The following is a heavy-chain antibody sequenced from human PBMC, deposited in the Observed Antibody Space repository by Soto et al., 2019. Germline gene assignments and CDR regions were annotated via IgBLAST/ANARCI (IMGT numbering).Heavy chain of an antibody. D-gene: IGHD3-10*01. V-gene: IGHV1-46*01. Sequence: QVQLVQSGAEVKKPGASVKVSCKASGYTFTSYYMHWVRQAPGQGLEWMGIINPSGGSTSYAQKSQDXXTXTXXTSTGTVYMELSSLRSEDTDVYYCARGGPGGDFDCWGQGTLVTVSS. CDR1: GYTFTSYY. CDR3: ARGGPGGDFDC. J-gene: IGHJ4*02. CDR2: INPSGGST.